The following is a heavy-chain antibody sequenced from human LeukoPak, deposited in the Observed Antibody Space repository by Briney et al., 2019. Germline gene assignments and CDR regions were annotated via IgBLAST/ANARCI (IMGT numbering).Heavy chain of an antibody. J-gene: IGHJ5*02. CDR1: GYSISSGYF. CDR3: ARDLGLTISANWFDP. CDR2: IYHTGAT. D-gene: IGHD3-9*01. Sequence: SETLSLTCAVSGYSISSGYFWVWIRQPPGKGLEWIGSIYHTGATYYNPSLRSPVTISVDTSKNQFSLEVNSVPAADTAVYYCARDLGLTISANWFDPWGQGTLVTVSS. V-gene: IGHV4-38-2*02.